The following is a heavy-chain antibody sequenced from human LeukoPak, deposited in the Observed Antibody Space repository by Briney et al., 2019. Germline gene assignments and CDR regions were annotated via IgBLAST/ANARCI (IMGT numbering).Heavy chain of an antibody. D-gene: IGHD3-3*01. CDR1: GYTFTSYG. CDR3: ARGSEVAAGPEAGIFRD. V-gene: IGHV1-18*01. J-gene: IGHJ4*02. CDR2: TSAYNGET. Sequence: ASVNVSCKASGYTFTSYGISWVRQAPGQGREWMGWTSAYNGETNYAQKLQCRVTMTTDISTSTAYMELRRLRSDDTAVYYCARGSEVAAGPEAGIFRDWGQGTLVTVSS.